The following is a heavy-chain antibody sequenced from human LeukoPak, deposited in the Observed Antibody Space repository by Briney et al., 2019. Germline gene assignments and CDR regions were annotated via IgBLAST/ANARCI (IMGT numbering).Heavy chain of an antibody. CDR2: INPNSGGT. V-gene: IGHV1-2*02. J-gene: IGHJ4*02. D-gene: IGHD2-2*02. CDR3: ASTLYRPTGFDY. CDR1: GYTFSGYY. Sequence: ASVKVSCKASGYTFSGYYIHWVRQAPGQGLEWMGWINPNSGGTNYAQKFQGRVTMTRDTSISTAYMELSRLRSDDTAVYFCASTLYRPTGFDYWGQGTLVTVSS.